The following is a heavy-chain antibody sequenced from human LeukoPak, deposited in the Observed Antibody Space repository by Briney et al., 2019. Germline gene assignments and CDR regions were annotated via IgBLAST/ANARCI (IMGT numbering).Heavy chain of an antibody. CDR1: GGSFSGYY. CDR3: ARGRMVTGGYYYYYGMDV. D-gene: IGHD1-14*01. V-gene: IGHV4-34*01. CDR2: INHSGST. Sequence: PSETLSLTCAVYGGSFSGYYWSWIRQPPGKGLEWIGEINHSGSTNYNPSLKSRVTISVDTSKNQFSLKLSSVTAADTAVYYGARGRMVTGGYYYYYGMDVWGQGTTVTVSS. J-gene: IGHJ6*02.